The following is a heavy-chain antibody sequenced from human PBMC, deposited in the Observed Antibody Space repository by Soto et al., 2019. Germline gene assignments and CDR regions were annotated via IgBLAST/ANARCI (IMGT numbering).Heavy chain of an antibody. CDR2: ISGSGSGA. D-gene: IGHD2-8*01. Sequence: PGGSLRLSCAASGFTFSDYAMNWVRQAPGKGLEWVSTISGSGSGAFYADSVKGRFTISRDNSKNTLYLQMNSLRAEDTAVYYCARDPYYCTNGVCQQPYYYYGMDVWGQGTTVTVAS. V-gene: IGHV3-23*01. J-gene: IGHJ6*02. CDR3: ARDPYYCTNGVCQQPYYYYGMDV. CDR1: GFTFSDYA.